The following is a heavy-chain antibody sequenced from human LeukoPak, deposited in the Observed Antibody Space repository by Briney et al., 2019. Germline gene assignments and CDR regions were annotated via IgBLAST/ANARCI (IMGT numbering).Heavy chain of an antibody. Sequence: GGSLRLSCAASGFTFSSYAMSWVRQAPGKGLEWVSAISGSGGSTYYADPVKGRFTISRDNSKNTLYLQMNSLRAEDTAVYYCAKASAMIVVVSKHFDYWGQGTLVTVSS. V-gene: IGHV3-23*01. CDR2: ISGSGGST. CDR3: AKASAMIVVVSKHFDY. D-gene: IGHD3-22*01. J-gene: IGHJ4*02. CDR1: GFTFSSYA.